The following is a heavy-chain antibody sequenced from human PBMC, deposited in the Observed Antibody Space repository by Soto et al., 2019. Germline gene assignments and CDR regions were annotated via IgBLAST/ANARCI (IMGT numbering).Heavy chain of an antibody. CDR2: INHSGST. V-gene: IGHV4-34*01. Sequence: SETLSLTCAVHGGSFSPYFWSWIRQPPGKGLEWIGEINHSGSTNYNPSLTRRATLSVDTSKNQVSLKLTSVTAADTAVYYCARLASGWQYYYFDFWGRGTPVTVSS. D-gene: IGHD6-19*01. CDR1: GGSFSPYF. CDR3: ARLASGWQYYYFDF. J-gene: IGHJ2*01.